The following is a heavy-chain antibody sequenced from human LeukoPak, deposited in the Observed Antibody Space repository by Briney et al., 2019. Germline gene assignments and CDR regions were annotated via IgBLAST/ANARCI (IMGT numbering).Heavy chain of an antibody. CDR2: ISGSGDST. Sequence: GGSLRLSCAASGFTFSNFGLNWVRQAPGKGLECGSAISGSGDSTYYADSVKGRFTISRDNSKNTMYVQMNSLRAEDTAVYYCARGSGNYYNRPYFDYWGQGVLVTVSS. CDR3: ARGSGNYYNRPYFDY. J-gene: IGHJ4*02. CDR1: GFTFSNFG. V-gene: IGHV3-23*01. D-gene: IGHD3-10*01.